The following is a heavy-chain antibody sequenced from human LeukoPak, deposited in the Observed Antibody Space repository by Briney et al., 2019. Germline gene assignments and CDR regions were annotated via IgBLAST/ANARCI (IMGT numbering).Heavy chain of an antibody. CDR2: ISAYNGNT. J-gene: IGHJ4*02. D-gene: IGHD3-10*01. Sequence: GASVKVSCKASGYTFTSYGISWVRQAPGQGLEWMGWISAYNGNTNYAQKLQGRVTMTTDTSTSTAYMELRSLRSDDTAVYYCARADGITMVRGAQGADYWGQGTLVTVSS. V-gene: IGHV1-18*01. CDR3: ARADGITMVRGAQGADY. CDR1: GYTFTSYG.